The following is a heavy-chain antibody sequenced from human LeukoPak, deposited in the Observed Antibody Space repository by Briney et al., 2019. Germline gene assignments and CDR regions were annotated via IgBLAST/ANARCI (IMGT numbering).Heavy chain of an antibody. CDR2: IYTSGST. CDR1: GGSISSYY. D-gene: IGHD3-22*01. J-gene: IGHJ4*02. Sequence: SETLSLTCTVSGGSISSYYWSWIRQPAGKGLEWIGRIYTSGSTNYNPSLKSRVTISVDTSKNQFSLKLSSVTAADTAVYYCARGRPLYYDSSGYYFDYWGQGTLVTVPS. CDR3: ARGRPLYYDSSGYYFDY. V-gene: IGHV4-4*07.